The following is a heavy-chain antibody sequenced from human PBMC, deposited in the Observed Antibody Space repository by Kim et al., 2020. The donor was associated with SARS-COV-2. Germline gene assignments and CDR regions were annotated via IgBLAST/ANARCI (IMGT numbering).Heavy chain of an antibody. J-gene: IGHJ4*02. CDR1: GFTFSSYG. CDR2: ISYDGSNK. V-gene: IGHV3-30*18. Sequence: GGSLRLSCAASGFTFSSYGMHWVRQAPGKGLEWVAVISYDGSNKYYADSVKGRFTISRDNSKNTLYLQMNSLRAEDTAVYYCAKGLHYYDSSGYYYLGPFDYWGQGTLVTVSS. CDR3: AKGLHYYDSSGYYYLGPFDY. D-gene: IGHD3-22*01.